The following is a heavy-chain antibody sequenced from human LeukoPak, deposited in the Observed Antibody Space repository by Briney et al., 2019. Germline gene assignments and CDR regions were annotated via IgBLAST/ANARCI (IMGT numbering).Heavy chain of an antibody. J-gene: IGHJ6*03. CDR3: ASGSPHCSGGSCYSDYYYYYMDV. Sequence: PVASVKVSCKASGGTFSSYAISWVRQASGQGLEWMGGIIPIFGTANYAQKFQGRVTITTDESTSTAYMELSSLRSEDTAVYYCASGSPHCSGGSCYSDYYYYYMDVWGKGTTVTVSS. D-gene: IGHD2-15*01. CDR2: IIPIFGTA. CDR1: GGTFSSYA. V-gene: IGHV1-69*05.